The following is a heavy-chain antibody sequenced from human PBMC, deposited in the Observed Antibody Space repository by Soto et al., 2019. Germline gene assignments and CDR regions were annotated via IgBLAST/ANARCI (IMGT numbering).Heavy chain of an antibody. CDR1: GFTFSSYS. Sequence: EVQLVESGGGLVQPGGSLRLSCAASGFTFSSYSMNWVRQAPGKGLEWVSYISSSSSTIYYADSVKGRFTISRDNAKNSLYMQMNSLRDEDTAVYYCARDWDCSSTSCFYYYYYGMDVWGQGTTVTVSS. CDR2: ISSSSSTI. J-gene: IGHJ6*02. CDR3: ARDWDCSSTSCFYYYYYGMDV. V-gene: IGHV3-48*02. D-gene: IGHD2-2*01.